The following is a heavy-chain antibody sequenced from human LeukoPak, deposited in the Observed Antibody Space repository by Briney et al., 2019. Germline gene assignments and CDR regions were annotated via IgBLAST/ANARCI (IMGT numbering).Heavy chain of an antibody. CDR3: AKDLPYGSSFNYFDY. V-gene: IGHV3-23*01. CDR2: ISCSGGST. D-gene: IGHD3-10*01. J-gene: IGHJ4*02. Sequence: GGSLRLSCAASGFTFSSYAMRWVRQAPGKGLEWVSAISCSGGSTYYADSVKGRFTISRDNSKHTLYLQMNSLRAEDTAVYYCAKDLPYGSSFNYFDYWGQGTLVTVSS. CDR1: GFTFSSYA.